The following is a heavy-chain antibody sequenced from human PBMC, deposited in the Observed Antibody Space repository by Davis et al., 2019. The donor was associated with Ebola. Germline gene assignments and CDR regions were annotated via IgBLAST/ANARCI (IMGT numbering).Heavy chain of an antibody. CDR1: GFTFSGSA. J-gene: IGHJ4*02. CDR3: TAGGYGSGSRGDY. Sequence: GGSLRLSCAASGFTFSGSAMHWVRQASGKGLEWVGRIRSKANSYATAYAASVKGRVTIARDDSKNTAYLQMNSLKTEDTAVYYCTAGGYGSGSRGDYWGQGTLVTVSS. V-gene: IGHV3-73*01. CDR2: IRSKANSYAT. D-gene: IGHD3-10*01.